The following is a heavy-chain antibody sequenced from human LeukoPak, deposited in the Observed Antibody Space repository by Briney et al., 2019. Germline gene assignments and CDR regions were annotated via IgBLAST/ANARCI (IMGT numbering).Heavy chain of an antibody. J-gene: IGHJ4*02. D-gene: IGHD1-26*01. V-gene: IGHV3-30*18. CDR1: GFTFSSYG. Sequence: GGSLRLSCAASGFTFSSYGMHWVRQAPGKGLEWVAVISYDGHNIYYADSVKGRFTISRDNSKDTLYLHVNSLRAEDTAVYYCAKERGKWELLGAYYFDYWGQGTLVTVSS. CDR3: AKERGKWELLGAYYFDY. CDR2: ISYDGHNI.